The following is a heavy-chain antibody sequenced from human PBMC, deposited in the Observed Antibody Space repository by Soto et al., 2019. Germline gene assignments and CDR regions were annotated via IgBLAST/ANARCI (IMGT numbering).Heavy chain of an antibody. Sequence: LRLSCAASGFTFSSYGMHWVRQAPGKGLEWVAVISYDGSNKYYADSVKGRFTISRDNSKNTLYLQMNSLRAEDTAVYYCAKDPLRFLEWLLPIDYWGQGXLVTVYS. J-gene: IGHJ4*02. V-gene: IGHV3-30*18. CDR3: AKDPLRFLEWLLPIDY. D-gene: IGHD3-3*01. CDR1: GFTFSSYG. CDR2: ISYDGSNK.